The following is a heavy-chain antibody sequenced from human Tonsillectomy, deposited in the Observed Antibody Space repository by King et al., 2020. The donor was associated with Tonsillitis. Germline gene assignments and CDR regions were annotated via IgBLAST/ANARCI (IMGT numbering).Heavy chain of an antibody. Sequence: QLQESGPGLVKPSETLSLTCSASGGSISSSSYYWGWIRQPPGKGLEWIGSMYYSGSTYYNPSLKNRVTISVDTSKNHFSLNLSSVTAADPAVYYCATLTYSSTLDAFDFWGQGTLVTVSS. D-gene: IGHD6-19*01. J-gene: IGHJ3*01. CDR1: GGSISSSSYY. V-gene: IGHV4-39*02. CDR3: ATLTYSSTLDAFDF. CDR2: MYYSGST.